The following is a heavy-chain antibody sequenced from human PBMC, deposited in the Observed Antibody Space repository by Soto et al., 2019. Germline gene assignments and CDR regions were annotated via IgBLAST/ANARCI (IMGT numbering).Heavy chain of an antibody. J-gene: IGHJ6*02. V-gene: IGHV1-18*04. Sequence: QIQLVQSGAEVKKPGASVKVSCKASGYSFTSYGISWVRQAPGQGLEWMGWISAYNGNTNYEQKFQGRVAMTTDTSTNTAYLELRTLRSEDAAVYYCARDPPQTGSLRGTPLMAVWGQGTTVTVSS. CDR3: ARDPPQTGSLRGTPLMAV. CDR2: ISAYNGNT. CDR1: GYSFTSYG. D-gene: IGHD1-1*01.